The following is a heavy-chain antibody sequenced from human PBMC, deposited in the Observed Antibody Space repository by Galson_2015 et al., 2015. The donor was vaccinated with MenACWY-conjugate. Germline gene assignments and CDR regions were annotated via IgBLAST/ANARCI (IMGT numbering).Heavy chain of an antibody. J-gene: IGHJ4*02. CDR2: MNPNSGNT. Sequence: SVKVSCKASGYTFTFYDMSWVRQTTGQGLECLGWMNPNSGNTGYAQKFQGRVTMTRNTSITTAYMELSSLSSEDTAVYFCARAERRGSCTGSSCYSVDFWGQGTLVTVST. CDR1: GYTFTFYD. D-gene: IGHD3-22*01. CDR3: ARAERRGSCTGSSCYSVDF. V-gene: IGHV1-8*01.